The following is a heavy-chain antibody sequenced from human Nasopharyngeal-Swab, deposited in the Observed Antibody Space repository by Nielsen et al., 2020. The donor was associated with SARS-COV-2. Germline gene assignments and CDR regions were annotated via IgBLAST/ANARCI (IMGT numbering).Heavy chain of an antibody. D-gene: IGHD3-9*01. CDR3: ASGLNWFPFDY. CDR2: IYYSGST. V-gene: IGHV4-59*01. J-gene: IGHJ4*02. Sequence: RQAPGKGLEWIGYIYYSGSTNYNPSLKSRVTISVDTSKSQFSLKLSSVTAADTAVYYCASGLNWFPFDYWGQGTLVTVSS.